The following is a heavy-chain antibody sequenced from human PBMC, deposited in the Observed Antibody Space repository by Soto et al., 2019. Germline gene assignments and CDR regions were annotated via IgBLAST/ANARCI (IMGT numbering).Heavy chain of an antibody. CDR1: GGSISSSSYY. D-gene: IGHD2-8*01. CDR3: AREARILTVSNDASDI. V-gene: IGHV4-31*03. CDR2: IYYSGSS. J-gene: IGHJ3*02. Sequence: TLSLTCTVSGGSISSSSYYWSWIRQHPGKGLEWIGYIYYSGSSYYNPSLKSRVSISVDTSKNQFSLKLNSVTAADTAVYYCAREARILTVSNDASDIWGQGRMVTVSS.